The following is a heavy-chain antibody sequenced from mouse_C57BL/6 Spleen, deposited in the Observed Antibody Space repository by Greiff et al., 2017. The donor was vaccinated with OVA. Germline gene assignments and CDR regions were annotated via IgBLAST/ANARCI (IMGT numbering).Heavy chain of an antibody. Sequence: VQLQQPGAELVRPGSSVKLSCKASGYTFTSYWMDWVKQRPGQGLEWIGNIYPSDSETHYNQKFKDKATLTVDKSSSTAYMQLSSLTSEDSAVYYCARREEGYFFAYWGQGTLVTVSA. CDR1: GYTFTSYW. D-gene: IGHD2-3*01. CDR3: ARREEGYFFAY. J-gene: IGHJ3*01. V-gene: IGHV1-61*01. CDR2: IYPSDSET.